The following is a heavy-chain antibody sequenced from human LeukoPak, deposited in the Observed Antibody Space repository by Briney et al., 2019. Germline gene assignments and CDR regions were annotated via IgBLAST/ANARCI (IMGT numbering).Heavy chain of an antibody. J-gene: IGHJ4*02. CDR3: ARADSSGWYSYFDY. D-gene: IGHD6-19*01. CDR1: GFTFSSYG. CDR2: IWYDGSNE. Sequence: GGSLRLSCAASGFTFSSYGMHWVRQAPGKGLEWVAVIWYDGSNEYYADSVKGRFTISRDNSKNTLYLQMNSLRAEDTAVYYCARADSSGWYSYFDYWGQGTLVTVSS. V-gene: IGHV3-33*01.